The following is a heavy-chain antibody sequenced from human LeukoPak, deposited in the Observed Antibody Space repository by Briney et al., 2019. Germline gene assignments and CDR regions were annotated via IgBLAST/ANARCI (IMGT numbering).Heavy chain of an antibody. CDR3: ASRRVGAFDY. Sequence: SETLSLTCTVSGGSISSYYWSWIRQPPGKGLEWIGHIYYSGSTNYNPSLKSRVTISIDTSKNQFSLKVSSVTAADTAVYYCASRRVGAFDYWGQGTLVTVSS. V-gene: IGHV4-59*08. D-gene: IGHD1-26*01. CDR1: GGSISSYY. CDR2: IYYSGST. J-gene: IGHJ4*02.